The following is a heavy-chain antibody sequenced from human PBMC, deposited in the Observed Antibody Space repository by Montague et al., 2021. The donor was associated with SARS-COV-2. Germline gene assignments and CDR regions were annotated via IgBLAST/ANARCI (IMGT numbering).Heavy chain of an antibody. D-gene: IGHD3/OR15-3a*01. J-gene: IGHJ4*02. CDR1: GFPSGDYQ. CDR2: INQDETAK. Sequence: SRSLSLSASGFPSGDYQITWVRQAPGKGLQWVANINQDETAKTYVDSVKGRFTISRDNAKNSLILQMNSLKDEDTAVYYCARSPRGSGTGWLDYWGQGTLVTVSS. CDR3: ARSPRGSGTGWLDY. V-gene: IGHV3-7*01.